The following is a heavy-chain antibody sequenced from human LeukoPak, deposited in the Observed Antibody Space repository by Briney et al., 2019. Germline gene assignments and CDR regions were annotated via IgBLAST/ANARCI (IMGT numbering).Heavy chain of an antibody. CDR2: ISNNGGDT. CDR3: ARGATVGLTYWFDP. Sequence: GGSLRLSCTASGFTFSSHAMHWVRQAPGQGLEYVSAISNNGGDTHYANSVKGRFTISRDNSKNTLYLQMDSLRTEDMAVYYCARGATVGLTYWFDPWGQGTLVIVSS. V-gene: IGHV3-64*01. D-gene: IGHD1-26*01. J-gene: IGHJ5*02. CDR1: GFTFSSHA.